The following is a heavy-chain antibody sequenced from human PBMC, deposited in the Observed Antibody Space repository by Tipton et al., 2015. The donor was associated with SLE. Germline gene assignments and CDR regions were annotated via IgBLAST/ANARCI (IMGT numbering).Heavy chain of an antibody. J-gene: IGHJ6*02. D-gene: IGHD1-26*01. V-gene: IGHV4-59*12. CDR1: GGSISSYY. CDR3: ARDRIPVYSGSYLAGFYYGMDV. CDR2: IYYSGST. Sequence: TLSLTCTVSGGSISSYYWSWIRQPPGKGLEWIGYIYYSGSTNYNPSLKSRVTISVDTSKNQFSLKLSSVTAADTAVYYCARDRIPVYSGSYLAGFYYGMDVWGQGTAVTVSS.